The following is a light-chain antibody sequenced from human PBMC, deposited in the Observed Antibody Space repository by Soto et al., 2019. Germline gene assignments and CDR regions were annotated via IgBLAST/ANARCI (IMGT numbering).Light chain of an antibody. V-gene: IGKV1-5*01. CDR2: DAS. CDR1: QRISNW. Sequence: DIQMTQSPSTLSASVGDRVTITCRASQRISNWLAWYQQKLGKAPKLLIYDASSLESGVPLRFSGSGSGTEFTLTISSLQPDDFATYYCQQYTPDSPWTFGQGTKAEFK. CDR3: QQYTPDSPWT. J-gene: IGKJ1*01.